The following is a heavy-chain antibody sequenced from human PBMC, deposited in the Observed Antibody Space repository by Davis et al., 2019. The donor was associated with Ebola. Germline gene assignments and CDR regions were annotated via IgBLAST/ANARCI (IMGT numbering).Heavy chain of an antibody. CDR1: GGSISSGGYY. CDR3: ARDLKAYYDFWIALRAESMDYGMDV. V-gene: IGHV4-31*03. J-gene: IGHJ6*02. Sequence: SETLSLTCTVSGGSISSGGYYWSWIRQHPGKGLEWIGYIYYSGSTYYNTSLKSRVTISVDTSKNQFALKLSSVTAADTAVYYYARDLKAYYDFWIALRAESMDYGMDVWGQGTTVTVSS. CDR2: IYYSGST. D-gene: IGHD3-3*01.